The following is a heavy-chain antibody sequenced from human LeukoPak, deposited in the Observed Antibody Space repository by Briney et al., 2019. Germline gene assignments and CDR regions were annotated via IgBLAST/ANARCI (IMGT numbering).Heavy chain of an antibody. J-gene: IGHJ6*02. CDR1: GGSISSYY. Sequence: SETLSLTCTVSGGSISSYYWSWIRQPPGKGLEWSGYIYYSGSTNYNPSLKSRVPISVDTSKTQFSLQLSSVTAADTAVYYCARDDRNYYYYGMDVWGQGTTVTDSS. CDR2: IYYSGST. D-gene: IGHD1-14*01. CDR3: ARDDRNYYYYGMDV. V-gene: IGHV4-59*01.